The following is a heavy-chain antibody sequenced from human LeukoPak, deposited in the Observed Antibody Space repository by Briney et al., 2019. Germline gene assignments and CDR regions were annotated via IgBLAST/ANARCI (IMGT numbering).Heavy chain of an antibody. V-gene: IGHV4-61*01. CDR3: ARESDTYYYGSGSFRLDY. D-gene: IGHD3-10*01. J-gene: IGHJ4*02. CDR1: GGSVSSGSYY. CDR2: IYYSGST. Sequence: SETLSLTCTVSGGSVSSGSYYWSWTRQPPGKGLEWIGYIYYSGSTNYNPSLKSRVTISVDTSKNQFSLKLSSVTAADTAVYYCARESDTYYYGSGSFRLDYWGQGTLVTVSS.